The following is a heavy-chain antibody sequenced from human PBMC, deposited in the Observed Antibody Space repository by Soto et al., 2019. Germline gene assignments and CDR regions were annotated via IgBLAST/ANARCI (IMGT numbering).Heavy chain of an antibody. V-gene: IGHV1-2*04. CDR1: GYTFTGYY. J-gene: IGHJ4*02. Sequence: ASVKVSCKASGYTFTGYYMHWVRQAPGQGLEWMGWINPKSGGTNYAQKFQGWVTMTRDTSISTAYMELSRLGSDDTAVYYCARGPRITIFGVVILSVMGMKFDYWGQGFLVVVSS. D-gene: IGHD3-3*01. CDR3: ARGPRITIFGVVILSVMGMKFDY. CDR2: INPKSGGT.